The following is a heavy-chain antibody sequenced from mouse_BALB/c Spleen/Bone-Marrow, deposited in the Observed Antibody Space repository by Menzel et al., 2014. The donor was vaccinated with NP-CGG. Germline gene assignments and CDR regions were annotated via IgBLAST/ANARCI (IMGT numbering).Heavy chain of an antibody. CDR1: GFTFSSYT. J-gene: IGHJ2*01. V-gene: IGHV5-12-2*01. CDR3: ARLPFDY. CDR2: ISNSGGSI. Sequence: EVQVVESGGGLVQPGGSLKLSCAASGFTFSSYTMSWVRQTPEKRLEWVAYISNSGGSIYYPDTVKGRFTISRANAKNTLYLQMSSLKSEDTAMYYCARLPFDYWGQGTTLTVSS.